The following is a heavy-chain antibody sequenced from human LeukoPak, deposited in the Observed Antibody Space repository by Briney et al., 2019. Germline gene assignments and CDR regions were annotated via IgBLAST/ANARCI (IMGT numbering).Heavy chain of an antibody. J-gene: IGHJ5*01. V-gene: IGHV4-38-2*01. Sequence: KPSETLSLTCSVSGFSISSGYYWGWIRQPPGKGLEWIGSIYHSGSTYYNPSLKSRVTISVDTSKNQFSLKLSSVTAADTAVYYCVSPKTNGWFDSWGQGSLVTVSS. CDR1: GFSISSGYY. CDR2: IYHSGST. D-gene: IGHD2-8*01. CDR3: VSPKTNGWFDS.